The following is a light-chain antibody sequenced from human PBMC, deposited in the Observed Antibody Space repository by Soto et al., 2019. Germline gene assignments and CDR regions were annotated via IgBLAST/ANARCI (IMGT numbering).Light chain of an antibody. J-gene: IGLJ1*01. Sequence: QSARTQPASVNGAPRRAIPLSCTGSSSDVAIYDLVSWYQQLPGKAPKLVISEGSKRASGVSNRFSGSKSGNTASLTISGLQAEDGADYYCCSYEDITTSYVFGPGTKVTVL. CDR2: EGS. CDR1: SSDVAIYDL. V-gene: IGLV2-23*01. CDR3: CSYEDITTSYV.